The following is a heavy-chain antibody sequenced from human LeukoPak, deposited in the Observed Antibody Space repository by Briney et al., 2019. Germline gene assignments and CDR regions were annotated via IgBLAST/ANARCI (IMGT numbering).Heavy chain of an antibody. Sequence: GESLKISCKGSGYSFTSYWIGWVRQMRGKGLEWMGIIYPGDSETRYSPSFQGQVTISADKSINTAYLQWSSLKASDTAIYYCARHTTSVAATNYWGQGTLVTVSS. J-gene: IGHJ4*02. CDR3: ARHTTSVAATNY. CDR1: GYSFTSYW. V-gene: IGHV5-51*01. D-gene: IGHD6-19*01. CDR2: IYPGDSET.